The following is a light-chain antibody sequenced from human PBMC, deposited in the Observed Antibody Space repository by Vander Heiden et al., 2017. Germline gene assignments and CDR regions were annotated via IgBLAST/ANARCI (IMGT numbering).Light chain of an antibody. CDR1: QSISSW. CDR3: QQYWGT. J-gene: IGKJ1*01. V-gene: IGKV1-5*01. Sequence: DIQTTKSLSTLSASVGDRVTITCRASQSISSWLAWYQQKPGKAPKLLIYDASSLESGVPSRFSGSGSGTEFTLTISSLQPDDFATYYCQQYWGTFGQGTKVEIK. CDR2: DAS.